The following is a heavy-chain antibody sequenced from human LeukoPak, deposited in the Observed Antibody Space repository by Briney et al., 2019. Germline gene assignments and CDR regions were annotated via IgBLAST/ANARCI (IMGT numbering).Heavy chain of an antibody. Sequence: PGRSLRLSCAASGFTFSSYAVHWVRQAPGKGLEWVAIISDDGTNKYYADFVKGRFTISRDNSKNTLYLQMNSLRAEDTAVYYCAPSRRVRFLEWLFGYFDYWGQGTLVTVSS. CDR2: ISDDGTNK. CDR1: GFTFSSYA. J-gene: IGHJ4*02. CDR3: APSRRVRFLEWLFGYFDY. V-gene: IGHV3-30-3*01. D-gene: IGHD3-3*01.